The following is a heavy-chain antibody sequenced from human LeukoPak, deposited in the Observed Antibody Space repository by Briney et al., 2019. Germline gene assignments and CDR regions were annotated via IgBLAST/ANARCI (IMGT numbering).Heavy chain of an antibody. Sequence: PSETLSLTCAVSGYSISSGYYWGWIRQPPGKGLEWIGSIYHSGSTYYNPSLKSRVTISVDTSKNQFSLKLSSVTAADTAVYYCARASEYSISPPDYWGQGTLVTVSS. CDR1: GYSISSGYY. J-gene: IGHJ4*02. CDR3: ARASEYSISPPDY. CDR2: IYHSGST. D-gene: IGHD6-6*01. V-gene: IGHV4-38-2*01.